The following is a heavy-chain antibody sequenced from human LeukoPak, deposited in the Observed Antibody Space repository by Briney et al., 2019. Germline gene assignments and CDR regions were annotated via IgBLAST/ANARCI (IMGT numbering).Heavy chain of an antibody. CDR3: ARRGSCTTATCYDANYYYFLDV. Sequence: GESLRLSCAVSGFALSSYNMNWVRQAPGKGLEWISYISTSGTSTFYADSVTGRFTISRDNAKNSLYLQMDNLSAEDTAVYYCARRGSCTTATCYDANYYYFLDVWGGGTTVTVSS. J-gene: IGHJ6*03. V-gene: IGHV3-48*04. CDR1: GFALSSYN. CDR2: ISTSGTST. D-gene: IGHD2/OR15-2a*01.